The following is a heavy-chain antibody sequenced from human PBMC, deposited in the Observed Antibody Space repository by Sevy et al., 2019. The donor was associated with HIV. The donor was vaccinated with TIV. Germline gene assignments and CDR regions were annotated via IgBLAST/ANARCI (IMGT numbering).Heavy chain of an antibody. CDR1: GGSISSSSYY. J-gene: IGHJ6*03. Sequence: ETLSLTCTVSGGSISSSSYYWGWIRQPPGKGLEWIGSIYYSGSTYYNPSLKSRVTISVDTSKNQFSLKLSSVTAADTAVYYCASVVGYCSSTSCYSSYYYMDVWGKGTTVTVSS. D-gene: IGHD2-2*02. CDR3: ASVVGYCSSTSCYSSYYYMDV. CDR2: IYYSGST. V-gene: IGHV4-39*01.